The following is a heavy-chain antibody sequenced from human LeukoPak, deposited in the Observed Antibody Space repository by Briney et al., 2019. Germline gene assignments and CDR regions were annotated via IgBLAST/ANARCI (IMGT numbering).Heavy chain of an antibody. CDR2: TYYRSKWYN. J-gene: IGHJ4*02. CDR3: ARGRGYSGYVGFDH. V-gene: IGHV6-1*01. Sequence: SQTLSLTCAISGDSVSSNSAAWNWIRQSPSRGLEWLGRTYYRSKWYNDYAVSVKSRITINSDTFKNQLSLQLNSVTPEDTAVYYCARGRGYSGYVGFDHWGQGTLVTVSS. D-gene: IGHD5-12*01. CDR1: GDSVSSNSAA.